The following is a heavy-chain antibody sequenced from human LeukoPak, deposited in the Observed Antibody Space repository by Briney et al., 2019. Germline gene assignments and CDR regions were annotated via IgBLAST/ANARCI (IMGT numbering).Heavy chain of an antibody. CDR2: IKQDGSEK. D-gene: IGHD2-15*01. CDR1: GFTFSSYL. CDR3: ARGPQLVVAAPYYFDY. Sequence: GGSLRLSCAASGFTFSSYLMSWVRQAPGKGLEWVANIKQDGSEKYYVDSVKGRFTISRDNAKNSLYLQMNSLRAEDTAVYYCARGPQLVVAAPYYFDYWGQGTLVTVSS. V-gene: IGHV3-7*01. J-gene: IGHJ4*02.